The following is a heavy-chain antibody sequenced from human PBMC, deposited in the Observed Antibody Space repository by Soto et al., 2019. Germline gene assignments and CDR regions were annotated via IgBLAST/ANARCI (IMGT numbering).Heavy chain of an antibody. CDR2: IYYDGST. Sequence: PSETLSLTCIVSGGSITSTIDYWGWIRQSPGKGLEWIGNIYYDGSTFYNPSLKSRVTISVDTSKRQFSLRVSSVTAADTAVYYSARRGSASWGNWFDSWGHGTLVTV. D-gene: IGHD2-2*01. V-gene: IGHV4-39*01. J-gene: IGHJ5*01. CDR1: GGSITSTIDY. CDR3: ARRGSASWGNWFDS.